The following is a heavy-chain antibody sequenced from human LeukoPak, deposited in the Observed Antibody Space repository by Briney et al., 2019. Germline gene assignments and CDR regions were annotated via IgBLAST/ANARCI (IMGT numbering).Heavy chain of an antibody. CDR1: GYTFTGYY. J-gene: IGHJ4*02. Sequence: ASVTVSCKASGYTFTGYYLHWVRQAPGQGLEWMGWINPKSGGTNYAQKFQGGVTMTRDTSISTAYMELSRLRSDDTAVYYCARGGYYDTTRNIDYWGQGTLVTVSS. CDR3: ARGGYYDTTRNIDY. CDR2: INPKSGGT. V-gene: IGHV1-2*02. D-gene: IGHD3-22*01.